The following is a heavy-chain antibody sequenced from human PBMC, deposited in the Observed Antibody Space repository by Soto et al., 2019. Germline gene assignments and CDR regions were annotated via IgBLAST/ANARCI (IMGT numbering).Heavy chain of an antibody. CDR3: ARGTGGYRFDP. V-gene: IGHV4-31*03. CDR2: IYKRGRT. J-gene: IGHJ5*02. D-gene: IGHD5-18*01. CDR1: GGSISSGGYF. Sequence: QVQLQESGPGLVKPSQTLSLTCTVSGGSISSGGYFWTWIRQHPGEGLEYIGYIYKRGRTFYNPSIRSRGSISTDPSNTQFSLKLTSVTVADTAVYYSARGTGGYRFDPWGHGTLVTVSS.